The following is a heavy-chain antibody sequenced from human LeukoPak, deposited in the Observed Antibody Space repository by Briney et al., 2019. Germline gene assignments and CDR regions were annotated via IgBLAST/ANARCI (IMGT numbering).Heavy chain of an antibody. CDR3: ASDYGDSSFNY. D-gene: IGHD4-17*01. V-gene: IGHV1-8*02. CDR2: MNPNSGNT. J-gene: IGHJ4*02. Sequence: GASVKVSCKASGYTFTSYDINWVRQATGQGLEWMGWMNPNSGNTGYAQKFQGWVTMTRDTSISTAYMELSRLRSDDTAVYYCASDYGDSSFNYWGQGTLVTVSS. CDR1: GYTFTSYD.